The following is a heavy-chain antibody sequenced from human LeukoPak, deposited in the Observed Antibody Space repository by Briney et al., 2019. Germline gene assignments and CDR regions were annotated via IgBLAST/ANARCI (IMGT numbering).Heavy chain of an antibody. CDR2: ISYDGSNK. V-gene: IGHV3-30*18. CDR3: AKDERLMLYRGALIDY. J-gene: IGHJ4*02. CDR1: GFAFSGYG. D-gene: IGHD2-8*01. Sequence: GGSLGLPCAASGFAFSGYGIRCVRQAPGKGLKWVAVISYDGSNKYYADSVKGRFTISRDHSKNTRYLQMNSLRAEDTAVYYCAKDERLMLYRGALIDYWSQGTLVTVSS.